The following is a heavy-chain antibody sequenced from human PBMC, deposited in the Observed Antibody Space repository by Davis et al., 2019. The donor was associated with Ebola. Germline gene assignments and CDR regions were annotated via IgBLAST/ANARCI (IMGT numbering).Heavy chain of an antibody. Sequence: ASVKVSCKASGYTFTGYDISWVRQAPGQGLEWMGRINPKSGATNYAQRFQGRVTMTRDTSISTAYMELRSLRSDDTAVYYCARAEYPWGQGTLVTVSS. V-gene: IGHV1-2*06. CDR3: ARAEYP. CDR1: GYTFTGYD. CDR2: INPKSGAT. D-gene: IGHD3-10*01. J-gene: IGHJ5*02.